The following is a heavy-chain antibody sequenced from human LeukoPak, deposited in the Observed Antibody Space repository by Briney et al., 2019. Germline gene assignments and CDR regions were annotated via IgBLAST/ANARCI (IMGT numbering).Heavy chain of an antibody. CDR2: ISAYNGNT. CDR3: ARGYYYDSSGYPGDY. J-gene: IGHJ4*02. Sequence: ASVKVSCKASGYTFTSYGISWVRQAPGQGLEWMGWISAYNGNTNYAQKLQGRVTMTTDTSTRTAYMELRSLRSDDTALYYCARGYYYDSSGYPGDYWGQGTLVTVSS. V-gene: IGHV1-18*01. D-gene: IGHD3-22*01. CDR1: GYTFTSYG.